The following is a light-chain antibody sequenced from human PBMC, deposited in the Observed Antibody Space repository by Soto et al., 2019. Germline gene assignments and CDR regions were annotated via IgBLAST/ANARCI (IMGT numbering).Light chain of an antibody. Sequence: QSALTQPASVSGSPGQSITISCTGTSGDVGAYKYVSWYQQHPGKAPKLIITEVSTRPSGGSNRCSGAKSGNTTALTISGRQDEDDAAYYCSSFTSTSSLYVFGSGTKLTVL. J-gene: IGLJ1*01. V-gene: IGLV2-14*01. CDR3: SSFTSTSSLYV. CDR2: EVS. CDR1: SGDVGAYKY.